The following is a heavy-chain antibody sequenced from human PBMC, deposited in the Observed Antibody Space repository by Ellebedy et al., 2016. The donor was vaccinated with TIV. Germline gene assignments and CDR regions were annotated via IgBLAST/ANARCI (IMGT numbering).Heavy chain of an antibody. D-gene: IGHD5-18*01. CDR1: GYTFTSYA. Sequence: ASVKVSCXASGYTFTSYAMHWVRQAPGQRLEWMGWINAGNGNTKYSQKFQGRVTITRDTSASTAYMELSSLRSEDTAVYYCARVDTAMVFGYWGQGTLVTVSS. CDR3: ARVDTAMVFGY. J-gene: IGHJ4*02. V-gene: IGHV1-3*01. CDR2: INAGNGNT.